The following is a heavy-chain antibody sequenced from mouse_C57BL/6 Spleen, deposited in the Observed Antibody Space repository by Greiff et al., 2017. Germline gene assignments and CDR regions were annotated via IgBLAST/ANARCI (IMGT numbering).Heavy chain of an antibody. D-gene: IGHD1-1*01. CDR1: GYSITSDY. Sequence: EVKLVESGPGLAKPSQTLSLTCSVTGYSITSDYWNWIRKFPGNKLEYMGYISYSGSTYYNPSLKSRISITRDTSKNQYYLQLNSVTTEDTATYYCARWNYGSSYEDWYFDVWGTGTTVTVSS. CDR3: ARWNYGSSYEDWYFDV. CDR2: ISYSGST. J-gene: IGHJ1*03. V-gene: IGHV3-8*01.